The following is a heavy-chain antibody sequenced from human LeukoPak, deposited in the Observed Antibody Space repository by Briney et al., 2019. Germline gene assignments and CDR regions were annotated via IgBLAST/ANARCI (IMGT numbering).Heavy chain of an antibody. CDR3: ARGPQIQLWLNYYYYYIDV. CDR1: GGSFSGYY. J-gene: IGHJ6*03. CDR2: INHSGST. Sequence: PSETLSLTCAVYGGSFSGYYWSWIRQPPGKGLEWIGEINHSGSTNYNPSLKSRVTISVDTSKNQFSLKLSSVTAADTAVYYCARGPQIQLWLNYYYYYIDVWGKGTTVTVSS. D-gene: IGHD5-18*01. V-gene: IGHV4-34*01.